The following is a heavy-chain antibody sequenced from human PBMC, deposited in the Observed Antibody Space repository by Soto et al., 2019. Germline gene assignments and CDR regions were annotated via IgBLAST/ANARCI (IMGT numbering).Heavy chain of an antibody. D-gene: IGHD2-15*01. Sequence: SVKVSCKASGGTFSSYAISWVRQAPGRGLEWMGGIIPIFGTANYAQKFQGRVTTTADKSTSTAYMELSSLRSEDTAVYYCARDVALYCSCGSCYSLPFYYYYGMDVWGQGTTVTVSS. J-gene: IGHJ6*02. CDR1: GGTFSSYA. CDR3: ARDVALYCSCGSCYSLPFYYYYGMDV. CDR2: IIPIFGTA. V-gene: IGHV1-69*06.